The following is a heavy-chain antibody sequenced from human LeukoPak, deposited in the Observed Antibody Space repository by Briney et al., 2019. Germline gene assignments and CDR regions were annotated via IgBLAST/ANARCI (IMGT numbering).Heavy chain of an antibody. CDR2: IRGSGGST. CDR3: AKLSSSSWFEYFQH. J-gene: IGHJ1*01. D-gene: IGHD6-13*01. CDR1: GFTFSNYA. Sequence: PGGSLRLSCAASGFTFSNYAMSWVRQAPGKGLEWVSSIRGSGGSTYYADFVKGRFTISRDNSKNTLYLQINSLRAEDTAIYYCAKLSSSSWFEYFQHWGQGTLVTVSS. V-gene: IGHV3-23*01.